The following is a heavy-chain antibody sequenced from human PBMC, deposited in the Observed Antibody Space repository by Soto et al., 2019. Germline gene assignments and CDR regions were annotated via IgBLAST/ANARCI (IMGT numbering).Heavy chain of an antibody. J-gene: IGHJ6*03. CDR1: GGSFSGYY. Sequence: SETLSLTCAVYGGSFSGYYWSWIRQPPGKGLEWIGEINHSGSTNYNPSLKSRVTISVDTSKNQFSLKLSSVTAADTAVYYCARVHPDYIFIHYYSYCYMDFWGTGIT. D-gene: IGHD4-4*01. CDR2: INHSGST. CDR3: ARVHPDYIFIHYYSYCYMDF. V-gene: IGHV4-34*01.